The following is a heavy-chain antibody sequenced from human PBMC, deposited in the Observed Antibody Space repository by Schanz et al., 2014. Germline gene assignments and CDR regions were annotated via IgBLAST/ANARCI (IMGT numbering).Heavy chain of an antibody. Sequence: VQLLESGGGLVQPGGSLRLSCAASGFTFSDSFMSWIRQTPGKGLEWLSYISSSGNIIHYADSVKGRFTISRDNAKNSLYLQMTGLRAEDTAVYYCAAHETLSTTACYPSWGQGTLVSVSS. D-gene: IGHD2-2*01. V-gene: IGHV3-11*01. J-gene: IGHJ4*02. CDR1: GFTFSDSF. CDR2: ISSSGNII. CDR3: AAHETLSTTACYPS.